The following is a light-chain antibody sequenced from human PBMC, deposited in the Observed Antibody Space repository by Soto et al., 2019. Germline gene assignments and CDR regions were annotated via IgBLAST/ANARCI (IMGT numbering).Light chain of an antibody. J-gene: IGKJ1*01. CDR2: RAS. CDR3: RHYNTYST. V-gene: IGKV1-5*03. Sequence: DIQMTQSPSTLSASVGDRVIITCRASQSISNWLAWYQQKPGKAPKLLIYRASSLESGVPSRFSGSGSGTEFTLTISSLQPDDFATYYCRHYNTYSTFGQGTKVDI. CDR1: QSISNW.